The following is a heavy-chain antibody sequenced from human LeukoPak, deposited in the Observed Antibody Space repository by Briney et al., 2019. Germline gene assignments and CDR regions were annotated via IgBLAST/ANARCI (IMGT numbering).Heavy chain of an antibody. CDR1: GLTFSSYG. J-gene: IGHJ4*02. Sequence: GGSLRLSCAASGLTFSSYGMHWLRQAPGKGLEWVAFIRYDGSNKYYADSVKGRFTISRDDSKNTLYLQMNSLRAEDTAVYYCARAPNWRFDYWGQGTLVTVSS. D-gene: IGHD1-1*01. V-gene: IGHV3-30*02. CDR3: ARAPNWRFDY. CDR2: IRYDGSNK.